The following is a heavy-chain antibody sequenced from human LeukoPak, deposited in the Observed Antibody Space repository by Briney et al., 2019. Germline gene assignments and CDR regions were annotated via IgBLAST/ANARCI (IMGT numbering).Heavy chain of an antibody. CDR1: GGTFSSYA. J-gene: IGHJ4*02. Sequence: SVKVSCKASGGTFSSYAISWVPQAPGQGLEWMGGIIPIFGTSNYAQKFQGRVTITADESTSTAYMELSSLRSEDTAVYYCAGIAARPGSDYWGQGTLVTVSS. CDR3: AGIAARPGSDY. V-gene: IGHV1-69*13. CDR2: IIPIFGTS. D-gene: IGHD6-6*01.